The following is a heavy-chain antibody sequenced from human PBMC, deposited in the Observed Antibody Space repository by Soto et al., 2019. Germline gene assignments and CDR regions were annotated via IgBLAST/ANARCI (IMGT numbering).Heavy chain of an antibody. CDR1: GGSVSSGSYY. CDR2: IYYSGST. V-gene: IGHV4-61*01. J-gene: IGHJ4*02. Sequence: NPSETLSLTCTVSGGSVSSGSYYWSWIRQPPGKGLEWIGYIYYSGSTNYNPSLKSRVTISVDTSKNQFSLKLSSVTAADTAVYYCARATIFGVVIEYWGQGTLVTVSS. CDR3: ARATIFGVVIEY. D-gene: IGHD3-3*01.